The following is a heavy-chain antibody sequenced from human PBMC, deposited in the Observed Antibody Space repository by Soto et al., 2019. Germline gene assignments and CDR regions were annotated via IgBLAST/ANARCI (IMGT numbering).Heavy chain of an antibody. CDR3: ARGPELPSYGMDV. D-gene: IGHD1-26*01. CDR2: IYYSGST. V-gene: IGHV4-59*08. Sequence: QVQLQESGPGLVKPSETLSLTCTVSGGSISSYYWSWIRQPPGKGLEWIGYIYYSGSTNYNPSLKSRVTISVDTSKNQFSLKLSSVTAADTAVYYCARGPELPSYGMDVWGQGTTVTVSS. J-gene: IGHJ6*02. CDR1: GGSISSYY.